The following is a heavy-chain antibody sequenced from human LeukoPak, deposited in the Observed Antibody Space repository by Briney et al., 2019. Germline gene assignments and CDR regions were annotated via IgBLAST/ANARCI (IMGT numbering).Heavy chain of an antibody. J-gene: IGHJ4*02. D-gene: IGHD1-7*01. Sequence: GGSLRLSCAASGFTSRGFLMSWVRQIPGEGLEWVANIKQDGSEKYYADALRGRFTISRDNTKNSLSLQMNSLIVEDTAVYYCARAGSNWNYVYWGQGTLVTVSS. V-gene: IGHV3-7*01. CDR3: ARAGSNWNYVY. CDR2: IKQDGSEK. CDR1: GFTSRGFL.